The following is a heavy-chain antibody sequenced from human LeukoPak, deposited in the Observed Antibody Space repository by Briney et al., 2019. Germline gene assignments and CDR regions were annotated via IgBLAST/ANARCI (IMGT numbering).Heavy chain of an antibody. V-gene: IGHV3-9*01. CDR2: ISWNSGSI. Sequence: PGRSLRLSCAASGFTFDDYAMHWVRQAPGKGLEWVSGISWNSGSIGYADSVKGRFTISRDNAKNSLYLQMNSLRAEDTALYYRAKDRGRTMVRGVPQDYWGQGTLVTVSS. D-gene: IGHD3-10*01. CDR1: GFTFDDYA. J-gene: IGHJ4*02. CDR3: AKDRGRTMVRGVPQDY.